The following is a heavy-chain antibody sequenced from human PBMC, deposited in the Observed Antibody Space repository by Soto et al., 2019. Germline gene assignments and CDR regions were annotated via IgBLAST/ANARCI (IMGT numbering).Heavy chain of an antibody. CDR2: ISSSSSYI. Sequence: EVQLVESGGGLVKPGGSLRLSCAASGFTFSSYSMNWVRQAPGKGLEWVSSISSSSSYIYYADSVKGRFTISRDNAKNXLXLXXNSLRAEDTAVYYCARDGDSSGWCHFGYYYYGMDVWGQGTTVTVS. CDR3: ARDGDSSGWCHFGYYYYGMDV. D-gene: IGHD6-19*01. J-gene: IGHJ6*02. V-gene: IGHV3-21*01. CDR1: GFTFSSYS.